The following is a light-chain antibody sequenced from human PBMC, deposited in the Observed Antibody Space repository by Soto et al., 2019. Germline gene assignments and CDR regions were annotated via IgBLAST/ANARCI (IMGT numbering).Light chain of an antibody. V-gene: IGKV3-20*01. J-gene: IGKJ1*01. Sequence: ELVLTHSPCTLSLSPGQRSNLSCGASQNIINNLAGYRQKPGKAPRLLIFFASIRVTGIPARFSGSGSGTEFTLTISSLEPEDLEVYYCQQYGSSPWTLGQGTKV. CDR3: QQYGSSPWT. CDR2: FAS. CDR1: QNIINN.